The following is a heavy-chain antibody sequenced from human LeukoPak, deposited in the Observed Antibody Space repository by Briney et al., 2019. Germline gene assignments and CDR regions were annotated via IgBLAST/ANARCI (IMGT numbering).Heavy chain of an antibody. Sequence: PGGSLRLSCAASGFTFDDYAMHWVRQAPGKGLEWVSGISWNSGTIGYADSVKGRFTISRDNAKNSLYLQMNSLRPEDTALYYCAKDKGGGGDVPDYWGQGTLVTDSS. J-gene: IGHJ4*02. CDR2: ISWNSGTI. D-gene: IGHD2-21*02. CDR3: AKDKGGGGDVPDY. CDR1: GFTFDDYA. V-gene: IGHV3-9*01.